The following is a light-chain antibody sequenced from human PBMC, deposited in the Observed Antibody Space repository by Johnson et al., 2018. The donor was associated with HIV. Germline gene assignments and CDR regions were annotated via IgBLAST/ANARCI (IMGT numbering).Light chain of an antibody. Sequence: QSVLTQPPSVSAAPGQKVTISCSGSSSNIGNNYVSWYQQLPGTAPKLLIYDNNKRPSGIPDRFSGSKSGPSATLAITVLQTGDEADYYCGTWDSSLSAYVFGTGTKVTIL. V-gene: IGLV1-51*01. CDR3: GTWDSSLSAYV. CDR2: DNN. CDR1: SSNIGNNY. J-gene: IGLJ1*01.